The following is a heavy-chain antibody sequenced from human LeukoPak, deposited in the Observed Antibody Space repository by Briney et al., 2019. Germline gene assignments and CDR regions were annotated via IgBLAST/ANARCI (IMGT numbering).Heavy chain of an antibody. CDR3: ARPHYYDSSGDPYYFDY. J-gene: IGHJ4*02. CDR2: ISSNGGST. CDR1: GFTFSSYG. Sequence: GGSLRLSCAASGFTFSSYGMHWVRQAPGKGLEYVSAISSNGGSTYYANSVKGRFTISRDNSKNTLYLQMGSLRAEDMAVYYCARPHYYDSSGDPYYFDYWGQGTLVTVSS. D-gene: IGHD3-22*01. V-gene: IGHV3-64*01.